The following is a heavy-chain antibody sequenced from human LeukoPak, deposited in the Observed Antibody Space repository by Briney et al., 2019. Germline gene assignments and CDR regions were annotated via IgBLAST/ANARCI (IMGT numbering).Heavy chain of an antibody. J-gene: IGHJ5*02. V-gene: IGHV5-51*01. D-gene: IGHD6-13*01. CDR2: IYPGYSDT. CDR1: GYRLTNNW. Sequence: GESLKISCKVSGYRLTNNWIGWVRQVPGKGLEWMGIIYPGYSDTRYSPSFQGQVTFSVDTSTSTVYLQWSSLKASDTAIYYCARFALSSSLDPWGQGTLVTVSS. CDR3: ARFALSSSLDP.